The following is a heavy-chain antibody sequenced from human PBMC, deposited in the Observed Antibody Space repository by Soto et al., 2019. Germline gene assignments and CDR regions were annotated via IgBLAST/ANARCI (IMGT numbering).Heavy chain of an antibody. CDR1: GFTFSSYG. V-gene: IGHV3-33*01. D-gene: IGHD3-10*01. J-gene: IGHJ4*02. CDR2: IWYDGSNK. CDR3: TSDTFGRRDS. Sequence: GGSLRLSCAASGFTFSSYGMHWVRQAPGKGLEWVAVIWYDGSNKYYADSVKDRFTISRDNAENTLYLQMNILRAEDTAVYYCTSDTFGRRDSCGQGTLVTVSS.